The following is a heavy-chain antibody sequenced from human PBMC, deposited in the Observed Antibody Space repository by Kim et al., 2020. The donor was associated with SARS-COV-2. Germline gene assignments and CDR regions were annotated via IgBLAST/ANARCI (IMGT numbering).Heavy chain of an antibody. CDR3: ASLGIVGARSIDY. J-gene: IGHJ4*02. V-gene: IGHV3-11*06. Sequence: ADSVKGRFTISRDNAKNSLYLQMNSLRAEDTAVYYCASLGIVGARSIDYWGQGTLVTVSS. D-gene: IGHD1-26*01.